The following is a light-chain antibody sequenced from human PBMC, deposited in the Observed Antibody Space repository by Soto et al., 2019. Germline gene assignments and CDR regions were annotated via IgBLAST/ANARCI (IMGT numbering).Light chain of an antibody. CDR1: SSNIGTSS. V-gene: IGLV1-44*01. J-gene: IGLJ1*01. CDR3: AAWDDSLNGHV. Sequence: QSVLTQPHSASGTPQQRVTISCSGSSSNIGTSSVHWFQQLPGTATKLLISTTNQRPSGVPERFSGSKSGTSASLAISGLQSEDEADYYCAAWDDSLNGHVFGTGTKLTVL. CDR2: TTN.